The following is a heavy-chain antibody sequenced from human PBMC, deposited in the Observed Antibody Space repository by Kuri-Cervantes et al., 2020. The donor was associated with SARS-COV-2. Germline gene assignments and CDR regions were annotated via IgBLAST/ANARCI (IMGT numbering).Heavy chain of an antibody. D-gene: IGHD7-27*01. CDR2: IYWDDDK. V-gene: IGHV2-5*05. CDR1: GFSLSTTGVA. CDR3: ARRLNWGSGSFDY. Sequence: SGPTLVKPTQTLTLTCTLSGFSLSTTGVAVGWIRQPPGKALEWLALIYWDDDKRYGPSLKNRLTITKDTSKNQVVLTVTNIDPVDTATYFCARRLNWGSGSFDYWGQGTLVTVSS. J-gene: IGHJ4*02.